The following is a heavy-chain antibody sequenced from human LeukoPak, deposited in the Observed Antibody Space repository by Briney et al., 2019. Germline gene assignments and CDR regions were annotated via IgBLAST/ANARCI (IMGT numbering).Heavy chain of an antibody. D-gene: IGHD6-19*01. CDR3: AKDLLQGTAVAGTPGEYNWFDP. J-gene: IGHJ5*02. V-gene: IGHV3-30*02. CDR2: IRYDGSNK. Sequence: GGSLRLSCAASGFTFSSYGMHWVRQASGKGLEWVAFIRYDGSNKYYADSVKGRFTISRDNSKNTLYLQMNSLRAEDTAVYYCAKDLLQGTAVAGTPGEYNWFDPWGQGTLVTVSS. CDR1: GFTFSSYG.